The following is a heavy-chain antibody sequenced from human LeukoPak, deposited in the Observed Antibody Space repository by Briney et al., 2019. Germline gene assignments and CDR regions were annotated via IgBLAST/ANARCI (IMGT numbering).Heavy chain of an antibody. CDR3: AALERRGDHAIDY. V-gene: IGHV1-24*01. CDR1: GYTFTGYY. J-gene: IGHJ4*02. Sequence: ASVKVSCKASGYTFTGYYMHWVRQAPGKGLEWMGGFDPEDGETIYAQKFQGRVTMTEDTSTDTAYMELSSLRSEDTAVYYCAALERRGDHAIDYWGQGTLVTVSS. CDR2: FDPEDGET. D-gene: IGHD3-16*01.